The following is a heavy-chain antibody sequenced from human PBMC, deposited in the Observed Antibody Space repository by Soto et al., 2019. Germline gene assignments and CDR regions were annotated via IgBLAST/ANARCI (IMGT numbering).Heavy chain of an antibody. J-gene: IGHJ2*01. CDR2: ISGSGGRT. D-gene: IGHD2-21*02. CDR1: GFTFSSYA. V-gene: IGHV3-23*01. Sequence: EVQLLESGGGLVQPGGSLRLSCAASGFTFSSYAMSWVRQAPGKGLEWVSAISGSGGRTYYADSVKGRCTISRDNSKNTLYLQMNSLRAGDTAVYYCATHVAYCGGDCYFGSYWYFDLWGRGTLVTVSS. CDR3: ATHVAYCGGDCYFGSYWYFDL.